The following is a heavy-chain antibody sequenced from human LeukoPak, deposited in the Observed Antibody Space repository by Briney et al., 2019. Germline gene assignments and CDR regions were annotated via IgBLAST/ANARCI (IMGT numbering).Heavy chain of an antibody. D-gene: IGHD3-9*01. CDR1: GFTFSSYG. Sequence: GSLRLSCAASGFTFSSYGMSWVRQAPGKGLEWVSAISGSGGSTYYADSVKGRFTISRDNSKNTLYLQMNSLRAEDTAVYYCAAVGLYYDILTGYYSSDYWGQGTLVTVSS. V-gene: IGHV3-23*01. CDR2: ISGSGGST. J-gene: IGHJ4*02. CDR3: AAVGLYYDILTGYYSSDY.